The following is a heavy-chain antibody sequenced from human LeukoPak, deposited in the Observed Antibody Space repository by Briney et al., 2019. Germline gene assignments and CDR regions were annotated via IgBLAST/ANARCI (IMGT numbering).Heavy chain of an antibody. Sequence: ASVKVSCKAFGYTLSDYYMRWVRQVPGQGIEWMGTINPRGGSTTYAQKFQGRVTMTRDTSTSTVYMQLSSLRSEDTAVYYCARAYYYDRSGSNFDYWGQGTLVTVSS. CDR1: GYTLSDYY. CDR2: INPRGGST. D-gene: IGHD3-22*01. J-gene: IGHJ4*02. V-gene: IGHV1-46*01. CDR3: ARAYYYDRSGSNFDY.